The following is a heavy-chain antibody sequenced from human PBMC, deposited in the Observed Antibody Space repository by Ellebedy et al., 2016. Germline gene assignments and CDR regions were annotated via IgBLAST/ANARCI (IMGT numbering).Heavy chain of an antibody. J-gene: IGHJ6*02. Sequence: GGSLRLXXKGSGYSFTSYWIGWVRQLPGKGLEWMGIIYPGDSDTRYSPSFQGQVTISADKSISTAYLQWSSLKASDTAMYYCARQGELATVATYYYYYGMDVWGQGTTGTVSS. CDR1: GYSFTSYW. CDR2: IYPGDSDT. CDR3: ARQGELATVATYYYYYGMDV. D-gene: IGHD5-12*01. V-gene: IGHV5-51*01.